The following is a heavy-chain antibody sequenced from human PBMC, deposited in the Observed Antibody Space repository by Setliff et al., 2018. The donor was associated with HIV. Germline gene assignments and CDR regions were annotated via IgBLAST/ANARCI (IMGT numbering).Heavy chain of an antibody. D-gene: IGHD2-2*01. CDR1: GFTFRTFA. Sequence: LRLSCVASGFTFRTFAMHWVRQAPGKGLEWVSVITYDGSRTYYADSVKGRFTVSRDNSKSTLYLQMNSLRAEDTAVYYCTRRYCTSTSCSSPYDYWGRGTLVTVSS. CDR2: ITYDGSRT. V-gene: IGHV3-30*07. J-gene: IGHJ4*02. CDR3: TRRYCTSTSCSSPYDY.